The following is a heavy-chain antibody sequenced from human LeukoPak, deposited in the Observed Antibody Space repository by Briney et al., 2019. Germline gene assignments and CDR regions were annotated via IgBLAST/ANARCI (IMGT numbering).Heavy chain of an antibody. V-gene: IGHV3-7*01. CDR1: GFTFSNYW. CDR3: ARDGSRGYSYGYSDY. CDR2: IRQDESEK. D-gene: IGHD5-18*01. J-gene: IGHJ4*02. Sequence: GGSLGLSCVASGFTFSNYWMNWVRQAPGKGLEWVANIRQDESEKYYVDSVEGRFTISRDNAKNSLYLQMNSLRAEDTAIYYCARDGSRGYSYGYSDYWGQGILVTVAS.